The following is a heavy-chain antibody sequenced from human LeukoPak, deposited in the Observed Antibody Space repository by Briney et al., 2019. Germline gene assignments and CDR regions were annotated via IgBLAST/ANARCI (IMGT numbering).Heavy chain of an antibody. D-gene: IGHD4-17*01. V-gene: IGHV4-39*07. Sequence: PSETLSLTCTVSGGSISSSSYYWGWIRQPPGKGLEWIGSIYHSGSTNYNPSLKSRVTISVDKSKNQFSLKLSSVTAADTAVYYCARSATVSEYNWFDPWGQGTLVTVSS. CDR3: ARSATVSEYNWFDP. CDR1: GGSISSSSYY. CDR2: IYHSGST. J-gene: IGHJ5*02.